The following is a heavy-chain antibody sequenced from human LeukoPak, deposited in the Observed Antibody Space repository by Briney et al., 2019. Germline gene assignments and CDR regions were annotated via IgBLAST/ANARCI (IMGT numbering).Heavy chain of an antibody. CDR3: ARVFDS. J-gene: IGHJ4*02. Sequence: SETLSLTCTVSGGSVSTSDYYWGWIRQSPVKGLEWIGDVFYTRKTNYNPSLRGRATISMDTSKNQFSLKLTYVTAADSAVYYCARVFDSWGQGTLVTVSS. V-gene: IGHV4-39*07. CDR2: VFYTRKT. CDR1: GGSVSTSDYY.